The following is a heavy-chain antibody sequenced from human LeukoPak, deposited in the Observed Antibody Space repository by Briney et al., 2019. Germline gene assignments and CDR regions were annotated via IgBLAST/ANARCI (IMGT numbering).Heavy chain of an antibody. D-gene: IGHD3-22*01. CDR2: IYHSGST. J-gene: IGHJ4*02. Sequence: PSETLSLTCAVSGYSISSGYYWGWIRQPPGKGLEWIGSIYHSGSTYYNPSLKSRVTISVDTSKNQFSLKLSSVTAADTAVYYCARAGTLYYYDSSGYYPFWGQGILVTVSS. V-gene: IGHV4-38-2*01. CDR3: ARAGTLYYYDSSGYYPF. CDR1: GYSISSGYY.